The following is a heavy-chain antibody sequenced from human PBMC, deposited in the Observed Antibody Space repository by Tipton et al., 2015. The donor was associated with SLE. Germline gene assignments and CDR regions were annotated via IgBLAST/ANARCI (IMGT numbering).Heavy chain of an antibody. Sequence: GSLRLSCAASGFTFSTYWMGWVRQAPGKGLEWVANIKQDESERNYVDSVKGRFTISRDNAKNTLYLQMNSLRAEDTAVYYCATGVQASYVYSDYWGQGTLVIVSS. CDR1: GFTFSTYW. D-gene: IGHD3-16*01. CDR2: IKQDESER. J-gene: IGHJ4*02. V-gene: IGHV3-7*01. CDR3: ATGVQASYVYSDY.